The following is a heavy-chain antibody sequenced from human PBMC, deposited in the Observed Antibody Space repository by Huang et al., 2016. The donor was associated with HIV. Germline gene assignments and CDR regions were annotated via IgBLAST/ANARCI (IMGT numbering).Heavy chain of an antibody. CDR1: GGSISIGGYY. J-gene: IGHJ4*02. Sequence: QVQLQESGPGLVKPSQTLSLTCTVSGGSISIGGYYWSWIRQPPGKGLEWIGYIYYSGSTYYAPSLKSRVTISVDTSKNQFSLKLSSVTAADTAVYYCARVWLRSYYFDYWGQGTLVTVSS. D-gene: IGHD3-22*01. V-gene: IGHV4-30-4*08. CDR2: IYYSGST. CDR3: ARVWLRSYYFDY.